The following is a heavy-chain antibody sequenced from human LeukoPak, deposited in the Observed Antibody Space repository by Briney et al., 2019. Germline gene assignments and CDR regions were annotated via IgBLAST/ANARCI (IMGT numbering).Heavy chain of an antibody. CDR3: ARDPGWENYYDSSGYPYYFDY. CDR1: GGSISSSSYY. Sequence: SETLSLTCTVSGGSISSSSYYWGWIRQPPGKGLEWIGSIYYSGSTYYNPSLKSRVTISVDTSKNQFSLKLSSVTAADTAVYYCARDPGWENYYDSSGYPYYFDYWGQGTLVTVSS. J-gene: IGHJ4*02. CDR2: IYYSGST. D-gene: IGHD3-22*01. V-gene: IGHV4-39*07.